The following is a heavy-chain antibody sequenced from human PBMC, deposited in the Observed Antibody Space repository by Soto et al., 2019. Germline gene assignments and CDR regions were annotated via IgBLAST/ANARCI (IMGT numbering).Heavy chain of an antibody. CDR3: ARDLLPYCSGGSCYPEGAFHI. V-gene: IGHV1-2*04. D-gene: IGHD2-15*01. Sequence: ASVKVSCKTSGYTFIDYYMHWVRQAPGQGLEWMGWINPNSGGANYAQKFQGWVTLTRDTSISTAYMELRRLRSGDTAVYFCARDLLPYCSGGSCYPEGAFHIWGQGTMVTVSS. J-gene: IGHJ3*02. CDR2: INPNSGGA. CDR1: GYTFIDYY.